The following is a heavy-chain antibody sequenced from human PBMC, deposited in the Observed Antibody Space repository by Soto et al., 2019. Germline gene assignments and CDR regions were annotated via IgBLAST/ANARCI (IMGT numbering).Heavy chain of an antibody. J-gene: IGHJ1*01. CDR1: GFTFDDYA. CDR3: AKDQRASIAARPRYFQH. D-gene: IGHD6-6*01. V-gene: IGHV3-9*01. Sequence: GGSLRLSCAASGFTFDDYAMHWVRQAPGKGLEWVSSISWNSGSIAYADSVKGRFTISRDNSKNTLYLQMNSLRAEDTAVYYCAKDQRASIAARPRYFQHWGQGTLVTVSS. CDR2: ISWNSGSI.